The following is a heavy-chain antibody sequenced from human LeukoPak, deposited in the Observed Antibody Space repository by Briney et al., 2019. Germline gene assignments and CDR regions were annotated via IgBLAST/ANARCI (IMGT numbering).Heavy chain of an antibody. CDR1: GFTFSSYG. CDR3: AKDYPALGYCTSTTCSFFDY. V-gene: IGHV3-33*06. Sequence: GGSLRLSCAASGFTFSSYGMHWVRQAPGKGLEWVAVIWNDGNKKYYADSVKGRFTISRDDSQNTLYLQMNSLRAEDTAVYYCAKDYPALGYCTSTTCSFFDYWGRGILVTVSS. D-gene: IGHD2-2*01. CDR2: IWNDGNKK. J-gene: IGHJ4*02.